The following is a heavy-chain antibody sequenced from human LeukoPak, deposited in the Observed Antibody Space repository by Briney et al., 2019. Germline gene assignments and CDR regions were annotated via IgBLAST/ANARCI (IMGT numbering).Heavy chain of an antibody. D-gene: IGHD2-15*01. CDR2: INHSGSI. J-gene: IGHJ4*02. V-gene: IGHV4-39*07. CDR1: GGSISSGGYY. CDR3: ARTVGLLKKRFDY. Sequence: PSETLSLTCTVSGGSISSGGYYWSWIRQHPGKGLEWIGEINHSGSINYNPSLKSRVTISIDTPKNQLSLKLSSVTAADTAMYYCARTVGLLKKRFDYWGQGTLATVSS.